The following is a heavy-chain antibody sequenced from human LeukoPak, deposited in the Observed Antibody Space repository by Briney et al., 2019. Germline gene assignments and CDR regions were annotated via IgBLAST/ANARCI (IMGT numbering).Heavy chain of an antibody. Sequence: SETLSLTCTVSGGSISSSSYYWGWIRQPPGKGLEWIGSIYYSASTYYNLSLKSRVTIYVDTSQNQFSLKLSSVTAADTAVYYCAGGVVVITTSGFNYYYGMDVWGQGTTVTVSS. V-gene: IGHV4-39*01. CDR2: IYYSAST. D-gene: IGHD3-22*01. CDR1: GGSISSSSYY. J-gene: IGHJ6*02. CDR3: AGGVVVITTSGFNYYYGMDV.